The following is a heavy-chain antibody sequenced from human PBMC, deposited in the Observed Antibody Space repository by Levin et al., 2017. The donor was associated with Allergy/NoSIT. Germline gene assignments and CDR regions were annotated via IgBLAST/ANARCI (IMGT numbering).Heavy chain of an antibody. J-gene: IGHJ6*03. CDR1: GGSISNYY. D-gene: IGHD1-20*01. Sequence: PGGSLRLSCTVSGGSISNYYWTWIRQPPGKGLEYIGHIYYSGSTNYNPSLKSRVTMSLDTSKNQFFLELRSVTAADTAVYYCARHESVRITGTTARYYYMHVWGKGTTVTVSS. V-gene: IGHV4-59*08. CDR3: ARHESVRITGTTARYYYMHV. CDR2: IYYSGST.